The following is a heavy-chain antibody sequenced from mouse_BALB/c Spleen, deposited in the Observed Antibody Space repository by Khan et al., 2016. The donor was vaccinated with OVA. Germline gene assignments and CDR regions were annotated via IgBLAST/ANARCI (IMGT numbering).Heavy chain of an antibody. CDR3: ARVGYSGTMDY. D-gene: IGHD4-1*01. V-gene: IGHV9-3-1*01. J-gene: IGHJ4*01. CDR2: LNTYTGEP. CDR1: GYTFTKNG. Sequence: QIQLVQSGPELKKPGETVKISCKASGYTFTKNGMNWVKLAPGKGLKWMGWLNTYTGEPTYVADFKGRFAFSLETSASTAYLQSNNLKNEDTATYCCARVGYSGTMDYWGQGTAVTVSS.